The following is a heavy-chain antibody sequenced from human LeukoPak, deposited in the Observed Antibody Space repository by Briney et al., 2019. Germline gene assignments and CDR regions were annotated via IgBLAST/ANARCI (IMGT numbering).Heavy chain of an antibody. CDR1: GFTFSSYA. Sequence: GGSLRLSCAASGFTFSSYAMSWVRQAPGKGLEWVSAISGSGGSTYYADSVKGRFTISREDATNSLFLQMNSLGVGDTAVYYCARDSSGWGLAVWGQGTTVTVSS. CDR2: ISGSGGST. J-gene: IGHJ6*02. D-gene: IGHD6-19*01. V-gene: IGHV3-23*01. CDR3: ARDSSGWGLAV.